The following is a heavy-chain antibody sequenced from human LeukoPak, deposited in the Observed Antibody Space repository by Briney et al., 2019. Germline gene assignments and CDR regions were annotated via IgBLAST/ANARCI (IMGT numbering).Heavy chain of an antibody. V-gene: IGHV3-21*01. CDR1: GFSFSSFS. CDR3: ARGMGSSRSSIDY. J-gene: IGHJ4*02. CDR2: ISSSTSYM. Sequence: GGSLRLSCAASGFSFSSFSMNWVCQAPGKGLEWVSFISSSTSYMYYADSVKGRFTISRDNAKNSLYLQMNSLRAEDTAVYYCARGMGSSRSSIDYWGQGTVVTVSS. D-gene: IGHD1-26*01.